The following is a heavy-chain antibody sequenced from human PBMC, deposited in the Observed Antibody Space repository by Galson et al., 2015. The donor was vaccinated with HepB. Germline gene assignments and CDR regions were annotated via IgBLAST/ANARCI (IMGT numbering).Heavy chain of an antibody. V-gene: IGHV3-30*04. CDR2: ISYDGSNK. Sequence: SLRLSCAASGFTFSNYAIHWVRRAPGKGLEWVAVISYDGSNKFYADSVKGRFTISRDNSKNTLFLQMNSLRAEDTAVYYCARGIQLFSDGMDVWGQGTTVTVSS. CDR1: GFTFSNYA. D-gene: IGHD4-11*01. CDR3: ARGIQLFSDGMDV. J-gene: IGHJ6*02.